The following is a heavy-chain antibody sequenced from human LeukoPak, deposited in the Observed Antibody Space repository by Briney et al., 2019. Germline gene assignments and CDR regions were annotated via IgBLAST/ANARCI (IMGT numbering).Heavy chain of an antibody. D-gene: IGHD5-18*01. V-gene: IGHV1-2*04. CDR3: ARDRGRHSYGYYYMDV. J-gene: IGHJ6*03. Sequence: GASVKVSCKASGYTFTGYYMHWVRQAPGQGLEWMGWINPNSGGTNYAQKFQGWVTMTRDTSISTASMELSSLRSEDTAVYYCARDRGRHSYGYYYMDVWGKGTTVTVSS. CDR2: INPNSGGT. CDR1: GYTFTGYY.